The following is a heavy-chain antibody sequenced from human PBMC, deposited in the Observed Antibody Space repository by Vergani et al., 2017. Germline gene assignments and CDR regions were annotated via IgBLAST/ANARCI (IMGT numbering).Heavy chain of an antibody. CDR1: GYSFTSYW. CDR3: GRHVGSRISLFNYYYGMDV. CDR2: IDPSDSYT. J-gene: IGHJ6*02. Sequence: EVQLVQSGAEVKKPGESLRISCKGSGYSFTSYWISWVRQMPGKGLEWMGRIDPSDSYTNYSPSFQGHVTISADKSISSAYLQWISLKASDTAMYYCGRHVGSRISLFNYYYGMDVWGQGTTVTVSS. V-gene: IGHV5-10-1*03. D-gene: IGHD2/OR15-2a*01.